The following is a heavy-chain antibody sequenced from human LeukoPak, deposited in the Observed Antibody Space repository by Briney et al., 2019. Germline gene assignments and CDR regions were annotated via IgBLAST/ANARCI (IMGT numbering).Heavy chain of an antibody. Sequence: SETLPLTCTVSSGSIRSYYWGWVRQPPGKGLEWIGRIYTTGTTQYNPALKSRVTMSVDTSTNQFSLNLRSMTAADTAVYYCGGQGYTASYYFFDYWSQGTLVAVS. J-gene: IGHJ4*02. D-gene: IGHD1-26*01. CDR1: SGSIRSYY. CDR2: IYTTGTT. V-gene: IGHV4-4*07. CDR3: GGQGYTASYYFFDY.